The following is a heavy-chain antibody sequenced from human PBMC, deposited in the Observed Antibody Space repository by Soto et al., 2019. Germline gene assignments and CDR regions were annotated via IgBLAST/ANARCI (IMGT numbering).Heavy chain of an antibody. Sequence: QVQLVQSGAEVKKPRASVKVSCKASGYTFTSHDINWMRQATGQGLEWMGWMNPNMGHKHYAQKFQGRVTMTRDTSISTAYMELTNLRSDDTSIYYSASYMSTTWGQGTLVTVSS. CDR3: ASYMSTT. J-gene: IGHJ5*02. CDR2: MNPNMGHK. D-gene: IGHD2-2*01. CDR1: GYTFTSHD. V-gene: IGHV1-8*01.